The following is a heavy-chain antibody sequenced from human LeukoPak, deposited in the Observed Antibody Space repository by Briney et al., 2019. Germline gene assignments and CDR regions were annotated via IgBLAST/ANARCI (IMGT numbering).Heavy chain of an antibody. Sequence: PGGSLRLSCAAFGFIFSSYEMNWVRQAPGKGLEWVSYINSGGSSIYYAVSVRGRFTISRDNAKNSLYLQMNTLRAEDTAVYYCVRDQGTWEYDFWGQGTLVTVSS. V-gene: IGHV3-48*03. J-gene: IGHJ4*02. CDR2: INSGGSSI. CDR1: GFIFSSYE. D-gene: IGHD1-1*01. CDR3: VRDQGTWEYDF.